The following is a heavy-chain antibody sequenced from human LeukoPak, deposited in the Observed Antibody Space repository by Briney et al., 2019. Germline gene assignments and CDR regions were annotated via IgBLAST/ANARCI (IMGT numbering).Heavy chain of an antibody. D-gene: IGHD1-26*01. CDR3: AGGNSGSYFIFAV. J-gene: IGHJ6*01. V-gene: IGHV4-59*01. CDR1: GGSISSYY. CDR2: IYYSGST. Sequence: KPSETLSLTCTVSGGSISSYYWSWIRQPPGKGLEWIGYIYYSGSTNYNPSLKSRVTISVDTSKNQFSLKLSSVTAADTAVYYCAGGNSGSYFIFAVWRKGTTVTVSS.